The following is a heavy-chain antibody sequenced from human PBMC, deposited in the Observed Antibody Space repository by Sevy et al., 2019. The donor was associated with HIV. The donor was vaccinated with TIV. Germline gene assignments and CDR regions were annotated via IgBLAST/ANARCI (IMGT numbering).Heavy chain of an antibody. Sequence: GGSLRLSCAASGFTFSSYWMSWVRQAPGKGLEWVANIKQDGSEKYYVDSVKGRFTISRDNAKNSLYLQMNSLRAEDTAVYYCARGGLVDDFWSGYYAKYYYYYYYMDVWGKGTMVTVSS. CDR1: GFTFSSYW. V-gene: IGHV3-7*01. D-gene: IGHD3-3*01. J-gene: IGHJ6*03. CDR3: ARGGLVDDFWSGYYAKYYYYYYYMDV. CDR2: IKQDGSEK.